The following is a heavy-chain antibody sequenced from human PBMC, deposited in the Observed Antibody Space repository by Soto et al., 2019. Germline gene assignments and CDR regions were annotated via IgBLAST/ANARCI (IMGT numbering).Heavy chain of an antibody. J-gene: IGHJ4*02. CDR1: GFTFTNAW. CDR3: TTGFNWRITVIRPY. V-gene: IGHV3-15*01. CDR2: IRSKTHGGKI. D-gene: IGHD3-10*01. Sequence: EVQLVESGGDLVEPGGSLRLSWAASGFTFTNAWMSWVRQAPGKGLEWVGRIRSKTHGGKIDYAAPVKGRFTISRDDSKNTLYLQMNSLKTEDTALYYCTTGFNWRITVIRPYWGQGTLVTVSA.